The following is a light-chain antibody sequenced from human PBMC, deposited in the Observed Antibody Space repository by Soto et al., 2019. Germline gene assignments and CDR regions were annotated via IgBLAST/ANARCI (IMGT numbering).Light chain of an antibody. V-gene: IGLV2-14*01. CDR3: SSYTSTSTLV. CDR1: SSDVGGYNF. J-gene: IGLJ1*01. Sequence: QSVLTQPASVSGSPGQSITISCTGTSSDVGGYNFVSWYQHHPGKAPNLMIYEVSNRPSGVSNRFSGSKSGNTASLTISGLQAEDEADYYCSSYTSTSTLVFGTGTKVTVL. CDR2: EVS.